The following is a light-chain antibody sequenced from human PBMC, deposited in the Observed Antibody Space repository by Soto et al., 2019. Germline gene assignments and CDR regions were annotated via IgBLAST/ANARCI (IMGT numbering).Light chain of an antibody. CDR1: QSISSW. CDR2: DAS. J-gene: IGKJ4*01. Sequence: DIQMTQSPSTLSASVGDRVTITCRASQSISSWLARYQQKPGKAPKLLIYDASSLESGVPSRFSGSGSDTEFTLTINNLQPDDFATYHCQQYNRYSLTFGGGTKVEIK. V-gene: IGKV1-5*01. CDR3: QQYNRYSLT.